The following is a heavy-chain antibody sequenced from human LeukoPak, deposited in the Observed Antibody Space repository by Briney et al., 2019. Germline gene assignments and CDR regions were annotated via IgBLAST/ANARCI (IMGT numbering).Heavy chain of an antibody. CDR3: ATDYGGTLSY. Sequence: SETLSLTCTVSGDSINTYYWNWIRQPPGKGLEWIGNIYYTGSTKYNPAIKSRVTISVDTSKNQFSLKLSSVTAADTAVYYCATDYGGTLSYWGQGTLGTVSS. J-gene: IGHJ4*02. CDR1: GDSINTYY. D-gene: IGHD4-23*01. V-gene: IGHV4-59*01. CDR2: IYYTGST.